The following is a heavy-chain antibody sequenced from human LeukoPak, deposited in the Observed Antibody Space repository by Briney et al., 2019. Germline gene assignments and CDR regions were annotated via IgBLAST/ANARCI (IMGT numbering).Heavy chain of an antibody. J-gene: IGHJ5*02. CDR1: GASISGSDYN. V-gene: IGHV4-30-4*01. CDR2: IFYSGTI. CDR3: ATLDNSFDH. Sequence: SETLSLTCNVSGASISGSDYNWGWLRQPPGKGLEWIASIFYSGTIYNNPSLKSRTLISVDTSKNQFSLRLTSVTAADTAVYFCATLDNSFDHWGQGTLVTVSS.